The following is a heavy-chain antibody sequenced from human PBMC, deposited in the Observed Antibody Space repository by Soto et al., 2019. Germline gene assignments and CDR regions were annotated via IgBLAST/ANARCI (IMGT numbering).Heavy chain of an antibody. V-gene: IGHV4-34*09. CDR1: GGSFSGYY. Sequence: LSLTCAVYGGSFSGYYWSWIRQPPGKGLEWIGYIYYSGSTYYNPSLKSRVTISVDTSKNQFSLKLSSVTAADTAVYYCARDDCSSTSCSTGYYYGMDVWGQGTTVTVYS. D-gene: IGHD2-2*01. CDR2: IYYSGST. CDR3: ARDDCSSTSCSTGYYYGMDV. J-gene: IGHJ6*02.